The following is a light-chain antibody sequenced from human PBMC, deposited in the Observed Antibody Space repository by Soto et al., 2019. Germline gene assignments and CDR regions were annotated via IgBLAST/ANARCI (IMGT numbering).Light chain of an antibody. Sequence: ESVLTQSPGTLSLSPGERATLSCRASQSVSSNSLAWYQQKPGQAPRLLIYGASSRATGTPDRFSGSGSGTDFPRTISRLEPEDFAVYSCQQFGGSPPSWTFGQGTKVEI. J-gene: IGKJ1*01. CDR1: QSVSSNS. V-gene: IGKV3-20*01. CDR2: GAS. CDR3: QQFGGSPPSWT.